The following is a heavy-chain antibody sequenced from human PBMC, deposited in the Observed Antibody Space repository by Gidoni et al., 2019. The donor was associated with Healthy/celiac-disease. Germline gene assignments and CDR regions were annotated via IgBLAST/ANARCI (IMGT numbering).Heavy chain of an antibody. V-gene: IGHV3-66*01. CDR2: IYSGGST. Sequence: EVQLVESGGGLVQPGGSLRLSCAASGFTVSSNYMSWVRQAPGKGLEWVSVIYSGGSTYYADSVKGRFTISRDNSKNTLYLQMNSLRAEDTAVYYCARDRYCSGGSCLNWFDPWGQGTLVTVSS. D-gene: IGHD2-15*01. CDR3: ARDRYCSGGSCLNWFDP. CDR1: GFTVSSNY. J-gene: IGHJ5*02.